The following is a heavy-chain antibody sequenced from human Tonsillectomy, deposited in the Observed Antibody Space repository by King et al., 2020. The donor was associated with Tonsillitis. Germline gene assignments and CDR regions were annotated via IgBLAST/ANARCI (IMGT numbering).Heavy chain of an antibody. CDR3: AKDWPGDGYSYFDY. Sequence: VQLVESGGGLVQPGRSLRLSCAASGFTFDDYDMHWVRQAPGKGLEWVSGISWNSGRIGYADSGKGRFTISRDNAKNSLYMQMNSLSAEDTALYYCAKDWPGDGYSYFDYWGQGPLVTVSS. D-gene: IGHD5-24*01. J-gene: IGHJ4*02. CDR1: GFTFDDYD. V-gene: IGHV3-9*01. CDR2: ISWNSGRI.